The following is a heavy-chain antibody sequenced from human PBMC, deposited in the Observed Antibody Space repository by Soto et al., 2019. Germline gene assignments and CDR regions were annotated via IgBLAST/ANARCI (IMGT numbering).Heavy chain of an antibody. J-gene: IGHJ6*02. CDR1: GFPFSSYG. CDR2: ISYDGSNK. D-gene: IGHD6-19*01. CDR3: AKAHLEDPFCIVVAGTTCFSYNGMDV. V-gene: IGHV3-30*18. Sequence: PGGSLRLSCAASGFPFSSYGMHWVRQAPGKGLEWVAVISYDGSNKYYADSVKGRFTISRDNSKNTLYLQMNSLRAEDTAVYYCAKAHLEDPFCIVVAGTTCFSYNGMDVWGQGTTVTVSS.